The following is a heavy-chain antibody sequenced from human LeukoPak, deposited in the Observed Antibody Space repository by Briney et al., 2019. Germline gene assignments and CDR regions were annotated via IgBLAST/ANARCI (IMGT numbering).Heavy chain of an antibody. V-gene: IGHV3-23*01. Sequence: GGSPRLSCAASGFTFSIYALSWGRQAPGKGLEWVSAISADGGDTYSADSVKGRFTISRDNSKNTLDLHMSSLRAEDTAIYYCANWQSGSRVFFDYWGQGTLVTVSS. CDR3: ANWQSGSRVFFDY. CDR1: GFTFSIYA. D-gene: IGHD1-26*01. CDR2: ISADGGDT. J-gene: IGHJ4*02.